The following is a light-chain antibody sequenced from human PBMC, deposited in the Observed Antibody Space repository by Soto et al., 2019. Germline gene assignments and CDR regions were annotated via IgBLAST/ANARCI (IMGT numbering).Light chain of an antibody. CDR1: SSDIGGYKY. CDR3: SSYTGGSTYV. Sequence: QSVLTQPASVSGSPGQSITISCTGTSSDIGGYKYVSWYQQHPGKAPKLMIYDVSNRPSGVSNRFSGSKSGNTATLTISGLQGEAEAEYYCSSYTGGSTYVFGTGTKVTVL. CDR2: DVS. V-gene: IGLV2-14*01. J-gene: IGLJ1*01.